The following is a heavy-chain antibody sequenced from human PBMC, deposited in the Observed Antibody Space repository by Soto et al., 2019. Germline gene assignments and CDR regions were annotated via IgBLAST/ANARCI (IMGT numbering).Heavy chain of an antibody. CDR3: AGAVLYQLPRMDV. V-gene: IGHV1-18*04. D-gene: IGHD2-2*01. CDR1: GYTFTSYG. Sequence: GASVKVSCKASGYTFTSYGISWVRQAPGQGLEWMGWTSAYNGNTNYAQKLQGRVTMTTDTSTSTAYMELRSLRSDDTAVYYCAGAVLYQLPRMDVRGQGTTVTVSS. J-gene: IGHJ6*02. CDR2: TSAYNGNT.